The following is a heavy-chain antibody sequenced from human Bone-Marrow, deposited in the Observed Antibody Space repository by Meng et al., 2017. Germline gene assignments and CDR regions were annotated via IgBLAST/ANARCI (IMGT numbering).Heavy chain of an antibody. CDR3: ARQYDFWSGYSPNYYYYGMDV. D-gene: IGHD3-3*01. CDR2: ISSSSSYI. CDR1: GFTFSSDS. V-gene: IGHV3-21*01. Sequence: GGSLRLSCAASGFTFSSDSMNWVRQAPGKGLEWVSSISSSSSYIYYADSVKGRFTISRDNAKNSLYLQMNSLRAEDTTVYYCARQYDFWSGYSPNYYYYGMDVWGQGTTVTVSS. J-gene: IGHJ6*02.